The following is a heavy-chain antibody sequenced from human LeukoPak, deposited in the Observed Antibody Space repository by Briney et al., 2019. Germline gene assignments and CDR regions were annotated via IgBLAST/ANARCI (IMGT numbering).Heavy chain of an antibody. CDR1: GGSFSGYY. J-gene: IGHJ4*02. D-gene: IGHD1-26*01. CDR2: INHSGST. V-gene: IGHV4-34*01. Sequence: PSETLSLTCAVYGGSFSGYYWSWIRQPPGKGLEWIGEINHSGSTNYNPSLKSRVTISVDTSKNQFSLKLSSVTAADTAVYYCAKGGRARWDYFDYWGQGTLVTVSS. CDR3: AKGGRARWDYFDY.